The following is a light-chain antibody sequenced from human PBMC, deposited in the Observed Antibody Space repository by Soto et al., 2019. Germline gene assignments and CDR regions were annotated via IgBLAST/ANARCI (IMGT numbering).Light chain of an antibody. Sequence: GDRVTITCRASQRISSWLAWYQQKPGKAPKLLIYDASSLESGVPSRFSGSGSGTEFTLTISSLQPDDFATYYCQQYNSFPLTFGGGTKVEIK. J-gene: IGKJ4*01. CDR1: QRISSW. V-gene: IGKV1-5*01. CDR2: DAS. CDR3: QQYNSFPLT.